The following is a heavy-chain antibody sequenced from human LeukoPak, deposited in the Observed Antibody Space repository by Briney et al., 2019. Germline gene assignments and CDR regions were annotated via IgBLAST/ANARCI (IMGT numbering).Heavy chain of an antibody. V-gene: IGHV4-59*13. Sequence: PSETLSLTCTVSGASISPYYWSWIRQPPGKGLEWLGYIYYSGNTKYKPSLKSRAAISVDKSKNQFSLRLSPVTAADTAVYYCARSTGSTMFIDYWGQGTLVTVSS. J-gene: IGHJ4*02. CDR3: ARSTGSTMFIDY. CDR1: GASISPYY. D-gene: IGHD3-10*02. CDR2: IYYSGNT.